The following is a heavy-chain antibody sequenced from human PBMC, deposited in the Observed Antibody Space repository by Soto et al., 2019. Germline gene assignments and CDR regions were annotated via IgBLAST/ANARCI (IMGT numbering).Heavy chain of an antibody. J-gene: IGHJ4*02. Sequence: EVQLLESGGGLVQPGGSLRLSCAASGFTFSSYAMSWVRQAPGKGLEWVSAISGSGCSTYYADSVKGRFTISRDNSKNTGYLQMNSLRAEDTAVYYCAKGDSSSTVCPFDYWRQGTLVTASS. CDR2: ISGSGCST. CDR1: GFTFSSYA. D-gene: IGHD2-2*01. CDR3: AKGDSSSTVCPFDY. V-gene: IGHV3-23*01.